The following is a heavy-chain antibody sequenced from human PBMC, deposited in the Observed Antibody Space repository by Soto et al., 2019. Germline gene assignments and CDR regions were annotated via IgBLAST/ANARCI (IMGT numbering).Heavy chain of an antibody. D-gene: IGHD1-26*01. J-gene: IGHJ6*02. Sequence: QVQLVQSGAEVKKPGASVKVSCKASGYTFTSYAMHWVRQAPGQRLEWMGWINAGNGNTKYSQKFQGRVTITRDTSASTAYMELSSLRSEDTAVYYSASYGRSSGATPRYYYYGMDVWGQGTTVTVSS. CDR1: GYTFTSYA. V-gene: IGHV1-3*01. CDR3: ASYGRSSGATPRYYYYGMDV. CDR2: INAGNGNT.